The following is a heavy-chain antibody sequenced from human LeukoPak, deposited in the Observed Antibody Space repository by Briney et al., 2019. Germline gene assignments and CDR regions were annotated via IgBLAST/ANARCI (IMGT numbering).Heavy chain of an antibody. CDR3: ARGQIAAAGTSQNYFDY. Sequence: PGGSLRLSCAASGFTFSSYAMHWVRQAPGKGLEWVAVISYDGSNKYYADSVKGRFTISRDNSKNTLYLQMNSLRAEDTAVYYCARGQIAAAGTSQNYFDYWGQGTLVTVSS. CDR1: GFTFSSYA. J-gene: IGHJ4*02. V-gene: IGHV3-30-3*01. CDR2: ISYDGSNK. D-gene: IGHD6-13*01.